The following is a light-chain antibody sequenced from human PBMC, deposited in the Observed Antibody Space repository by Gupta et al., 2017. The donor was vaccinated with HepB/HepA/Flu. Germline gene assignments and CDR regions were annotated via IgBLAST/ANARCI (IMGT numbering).Light chain of an antibody. CDR3: QQYGSSKT. V-gene: IGKV3-20*01. CDR1: QSVSSSY. J-gene: IGKJ1*01. Sequence: EIVLTQSPGTLSLSPGERATLSCRASQSVSSSYLAWYQQKPGQAPRLLIYGASSRANGIPDRFSGSGSGTDFTLTISRREHEDFAVYYCQQYGSSKTFGQGTKVEIK. CDR2: GAS.